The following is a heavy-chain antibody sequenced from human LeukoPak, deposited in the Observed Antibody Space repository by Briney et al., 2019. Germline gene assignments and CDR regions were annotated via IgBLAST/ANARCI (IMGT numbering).Heavy chain of an antibody. V-gene: IGHV3-30*03. D-gene: IGHD3-3*01. CDR3: ARTDYDFWSGYYAPFDY. J-gene: IGHJ4*02. CDR2: ISYDGSNK. Sequence: PGGSLRLSCAASGFTFSSYGMHWVRQAPGKGLEWVAVISYDGSNKYYADSVKGRFTISRDNAKNSLYLQMNSLRAEDTAVYYCARTDYDFWSGYYAPFDYWGQGTLVTVSS. CDR1: GFTFSSYG.